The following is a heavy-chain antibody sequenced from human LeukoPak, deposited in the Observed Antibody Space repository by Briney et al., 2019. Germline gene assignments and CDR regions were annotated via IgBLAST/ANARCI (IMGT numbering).Heavy chain of an antibody. CDR3: ASRKLGNDY. Sequence: SETLSLTCTVSGGSMTNSTYYWGWIRQPPGKGLEWIGYIYYTGTTSYNPSLKSRVTISAETSKNQFSLNLISVTAADTAVYYCASRKLGNDYWGQGTLVTVSS. V-gene: IGHV4-61*05. D-gene: IGHD7-27*01. J-gene: IGHJ4*02. CDR1: GGSMTNSTYY. CDR2: IYYTGTT.